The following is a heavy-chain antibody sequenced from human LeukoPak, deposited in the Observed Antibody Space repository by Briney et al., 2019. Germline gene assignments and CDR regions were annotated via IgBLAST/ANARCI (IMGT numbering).Heavy chain of an antibody. D-gene: IGHD1-1*01. Sequence: ASVKVSCKASGYTFTKYGVSWVRQAPGQGLEWIGWINANNGNINYAQNLQGRVTVTTDTSTSTAYMELRSLRSDDTAVYYCAREIWTGTSNAFDIWGQGTMVTVSS. CDR2: INANNGNI. V-gene: IGHV1-18*04. J-gene: IGHJ3*02. CDR1: GYTFTKYG. CDR3: AREIWTGTSNAFDI.